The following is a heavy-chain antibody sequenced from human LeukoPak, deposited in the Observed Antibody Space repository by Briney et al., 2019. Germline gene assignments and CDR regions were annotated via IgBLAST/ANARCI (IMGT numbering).Heavy chain of an antibody. V-gene: IGHV1-18*01. Sequence: GASVKVSCKASGYTFTSYGISWVRQASGQGLEWMGWISAYNGNTNYAQKLQGRVTMTTDTSTSTAYMELRSLRSDDTAVYYCAREVPTYYYDSTTPRYFDYWGQGTLVTVSS. J-gene: IGHJ4*02. D-gene: IGHD3-22*01. CDR2: ISAYNGNT. CDR1: GYTFTSYG. CDR3: AREVPTYYYDSTTPRYFDY.